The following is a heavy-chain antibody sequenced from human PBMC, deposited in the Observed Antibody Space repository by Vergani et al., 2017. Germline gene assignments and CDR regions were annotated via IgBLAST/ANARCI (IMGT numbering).Heavy chain of an antibody. CDR1: GFTFRSYS. D-gene: IGHD4-23*01. Sequence: EVQLVESGGGLVKPGGSLRLSCAASGFTFRSYSMNWVRPAPGKGPEWVSSMSSSGSYIYYADSVKGRFTISRDNAKNSLYLQMNMLRADDTAVYYCARVCYGGNPFYYYYRMDVWGQGTTVTVSS. CDR2: MSSSGSYI. CDR3: ARVCYGGNPFYYYYRMDV. V-gene: IGHV3-21*01. J-gene: IGHJ6*02.